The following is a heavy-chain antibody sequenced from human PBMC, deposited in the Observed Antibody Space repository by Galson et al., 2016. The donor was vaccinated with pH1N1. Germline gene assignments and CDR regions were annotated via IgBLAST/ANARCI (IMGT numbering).Heavy chain of an antibody. CDR2: ISHTGST. D-gene: IGHD5-24*01. CDR3: ARRGRWQQMGF. Sequence: SETLSLTCAVFGGSFSNYQWTWIHQSPGKGLEWIGEISHTGSTNYNPSLWSRLTISIDTSKSQFSLSLRSVSAADTGIYYCARRGRWQQMGFWGQGTPVSVSS. V-gene: IGHV4-34*01. J-gene: IGHJ4*02. CDR1: GGSFSNYQ.